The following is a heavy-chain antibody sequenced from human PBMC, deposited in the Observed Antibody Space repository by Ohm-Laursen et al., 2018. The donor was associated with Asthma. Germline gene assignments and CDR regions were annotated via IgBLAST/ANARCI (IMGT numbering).Heavy chain of an antibody. CDR1: GFTFSSYA. J-gene: IGHJ6*02. CDR2: ISYDGSNK. V-gene: IGHV3-30-3*01. D-gene: IGHD1-26*01. Sequence: RSLRLSCAASGFTFSSYAMHWVRQAPGKGLEWVAVISYDGSNKYYADSVKGRFTISRDNSKNTLYLQMNSLRAEDTAVYYCAREPLSDYDYYYGMDVWGQGTTVTVSS. CDR3: AREPLSDYDYYYGMDV.